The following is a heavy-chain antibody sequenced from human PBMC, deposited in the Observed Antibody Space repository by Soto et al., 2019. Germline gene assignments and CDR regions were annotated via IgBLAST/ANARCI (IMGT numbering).Heavy chain of an antibody. CDR1: GFTFSSYA. V-gene: IGHV3-23*01. CDR3: ATCIAAAVEDY. Sequence: GGSLRLSCAASGFTFSSYAMSWVRQAPGKGLEWVSGISGSGGSTYYADSVKGRFTISRDNSKNTLYLQMNSLRAEDTAVYYCATCIAAAVEDYWGQGTLVTVSS. CDR2: ISGSGGST. D-gene: IGHD6-13*01. J-gene: IGHJ4*02.